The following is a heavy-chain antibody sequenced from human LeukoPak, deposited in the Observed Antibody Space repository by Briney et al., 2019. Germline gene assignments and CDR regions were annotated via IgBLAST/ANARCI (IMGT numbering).Heavy chain of an antibody. J-gene: IGHJ6*02. D-gene: IGHD2-15*01. CDR1: GFTLSSYA. Sequence: PGASLRLSCAASGFTLSSYAMSWVRQAPGKGLEWVSGISGSGGSTYYADSVEGRFTISRDNSKNTLYLQMNSLRAEDTAVYYCAKPRGYCSGGSCYSYYYYGMDVWGQGTTVTVSS. CDR2: ISGSGGST. V-gene: IGHV3-23*01. CDR3: AKPRGYCSGGSCYSYYYYGMDV.